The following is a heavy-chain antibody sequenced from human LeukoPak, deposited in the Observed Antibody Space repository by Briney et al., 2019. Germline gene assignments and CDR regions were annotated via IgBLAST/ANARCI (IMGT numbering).Heavy chain of an antibody. V-gene: IGHV4-59*01. Sequence: SETLSLTCTVSGGSISSYYWSWIRQPPGKGLEWIGYIYYSGSTNYNPSLKSRVTISVDTSKNQFSLKLSSVTAADTAVYYCAREMAREKYYDFWSGYRGAFDIWGQGTMVTVSS. CDR1: GGSISSYY. D-gene: IGHD3-3*01. J-gene: IGHJ3*02. CDR3: AREMAREKYYDFWSGYRGAFDI. CDR2: IYYSGST.